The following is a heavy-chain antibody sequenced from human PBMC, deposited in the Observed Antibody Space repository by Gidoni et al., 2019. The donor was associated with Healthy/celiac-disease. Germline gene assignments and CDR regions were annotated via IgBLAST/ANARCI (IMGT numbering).Heavy chain of an antibody. J-gene: IGHJ4*02. CDR1: GFTFSSYG. Sequence: QVQLVVSGGGVFQRGLSLRLPCAASGFTFSSYGMHWVRQAPGKGLEWVAVIWYDGSNKYYADSVKGRFTISRDNSKNTLYLQMNSRRAEDTAVYYCARDGGTTHYFDYWGQGTLVTVSS. CDR2: IWYDGSNK. V-gene: IGHV3-33*01. CDR3: ARDGGTTHYFDY. D-gene: IGHD1-1*01.